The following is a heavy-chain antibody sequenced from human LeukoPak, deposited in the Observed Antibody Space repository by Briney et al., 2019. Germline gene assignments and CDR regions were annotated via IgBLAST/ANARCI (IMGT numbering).Heavy chain of an antibody. V-gene: IGHV1-69*05. CDR2: IIPIFGTA. Sequence: TVKVSCKASGGTFGSYAISWVRQAPGQGLEWMGGIIPIFGTANYAQKFQGRVTITTDESTSTAYMELSSLRSEDTAVYYCARVDDSSGYYLFDYWGQGTLVTVSS. D-gene: IGHD3-22*01. CDR3: ARVDDSSGYYLFDY. CDR1: GGTFGSYA. J-gene: IGHJ4*02.